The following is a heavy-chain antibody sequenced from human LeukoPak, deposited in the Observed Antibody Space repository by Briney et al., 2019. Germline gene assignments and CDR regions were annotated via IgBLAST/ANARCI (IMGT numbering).Heavy chain of an antibody. D-gene: IGHD2-2*01. Sequence: SETLSLTCTVSGGSIRSYYWSWIRQPPGKGLEWIGYIYYSGSTNYNPSLKSRVTISVDTSKNQFSLKLSSVTAADTAVYYCARGPHCTSTSCYYFDYWGQGTLVTVSS. CDR3: ARGPHCTSTSCYYFDY. J-gene: IGHJ4*02. V-gene: IGHV4-59*01. CDR1: GGSIRSYY. CDR2: IYYSGST.